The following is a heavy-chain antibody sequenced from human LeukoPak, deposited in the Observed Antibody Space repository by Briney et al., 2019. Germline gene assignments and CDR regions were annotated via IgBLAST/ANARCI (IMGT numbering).Heavy chain of an antibody. CDR2: INPNSGGT. Sequence: GASVNVSCKASGYTFTGYYMHWARQAPGQGLEWMGWINPNSGGTNYAQKFQGRVTMTRDTSISTAYMELSRLRSDDTAVYCCARVVGSSWDRPYFDYWGQGTLVTVSS. D-gene: IGHD6-13*01. V-gene: IGHV1-2*02. J-gene: IGHJ4*02. CDR1: GYTFTGYY. CDR3: ARVVGSSWDRPYFDY.